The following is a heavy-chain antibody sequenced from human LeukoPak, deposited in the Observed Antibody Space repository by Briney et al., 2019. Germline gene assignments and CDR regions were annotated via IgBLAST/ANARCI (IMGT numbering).Heavy chain of an antibody. V-gene: IGHV3-66*01. J-gene: IGHJ4*02. CDR3: ARGVGATAPGVDY. D-gene: IGHD1-26*01. CDR2: IYSGGST. CDR1: GFTVSSNY. Sequence: GGSLRLSCAASGFTVSSNYMSWVRQAPGKGLEWVSVIYSGGSTYYADSVKGRFTISRDNSKNTLYLQMNSLRAEDTAVYYCARGVGATAPGVDYWGQGTLVTVSS.